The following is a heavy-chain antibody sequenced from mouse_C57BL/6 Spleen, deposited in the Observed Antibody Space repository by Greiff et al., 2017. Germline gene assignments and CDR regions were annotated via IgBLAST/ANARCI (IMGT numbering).Heavy chain of an antibody. Sequence: QVQLQQPGTELVKPGASVKLSCKASGYTFTSYWMHWVKQRPGQGLERIGNINPSNGGTNYNEKFKSKANLTVYKSSSTAYRQLSSLTSEDSAIFYCARPYDGEGFWYFDVWGTGTTITVSS. J-gene: IGHJ1*03. CDR1: GYTFTSYW. CDR2: INPSNGGT. V-gene: IGHV1-53*01. CDR3: ARPYDGEGFWYFDV. D-gene: IGHD2-3*01.